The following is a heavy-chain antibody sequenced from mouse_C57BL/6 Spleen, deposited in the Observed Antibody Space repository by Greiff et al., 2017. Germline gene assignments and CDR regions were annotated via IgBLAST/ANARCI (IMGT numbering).Heavy chain of an antibody. Sequence: VKLQQSGAELVRPGASVTLSCKASGYTFTDYEMHWVKQTPVHGLEWIGAIDPETGGTAYNQKFKGKAILTADKSSSTAYMELRSLTSEDTAVYYCARADYYGSSVYYFDYWGQGTTLTVSS. CDR3: ARADYYGSSVYYFDY. CDR2: IDPETGGT. D-gene: IGHD1-1*01. V-gene: IGHV1-15*01. J-gene: IGHJ2*01. CDR1: GYTFTDYE.